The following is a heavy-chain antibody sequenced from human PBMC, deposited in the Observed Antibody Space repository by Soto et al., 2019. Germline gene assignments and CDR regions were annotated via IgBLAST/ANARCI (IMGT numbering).Heavy chain of an antibody. CDR1: GGSISSSSYY. CDR2: IYYSGST. Sequence: PSETLSLTCTVSGGSISSSSYYWGWIRQPPGKGLEWIGSIYYSGSTYYNPSLKSRVTISVDTSKNQFSLKLSSVTAADTAVYYCARLKIFPADWYDPWGQGTLVTVSS. V-gene: IGHV4-39*01. J-gene: IGHJ5*02. D-gene: IGHD3-9*01. CDR3: ARLKIFPADWYDP.